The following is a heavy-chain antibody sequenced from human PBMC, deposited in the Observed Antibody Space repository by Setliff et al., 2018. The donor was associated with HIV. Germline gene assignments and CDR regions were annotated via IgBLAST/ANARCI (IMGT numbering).Heavy chain of an antibody. Sequence: SETLSLTCAASGGSINSDNWWSWVRQSPGKGLEWIGKIYHSGSTNYNPSLKSRVTISVDKSKNQFSLNLSSVTAADTAMYYCAREYGDLFYFDYWGQGTLVTVSS. CDR3: AREYGDLFYFDY. CDR2: IYHSGST. V-gene: IGHV4-4*02. D-gene: IGHD4-17*01. J-gene: IGHJ4*02. CDR1: GGSINSDNW.